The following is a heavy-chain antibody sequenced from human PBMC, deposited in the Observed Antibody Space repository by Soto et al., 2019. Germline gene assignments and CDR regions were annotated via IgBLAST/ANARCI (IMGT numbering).Heavy chain of an antibody. V-gene: IGHV3-23*01. D-gene: IGHD2-21*01. J-gene: IGHJ4*02. CDR2: ISGSGGST. Sequence: PGGPQSLSCAASGLTFSSYAMSWVRAAPGKGLEWVSAISGSGGSTYYADSVKGRFTISRDNSKNTLYLQMKSLRAEDTFVYYCAKALFRSPVANIAAFVCGCQGSRVTVPS. CDR1: GLTFSSYA. CDR3: AKALFRSPVANIAAFVC.